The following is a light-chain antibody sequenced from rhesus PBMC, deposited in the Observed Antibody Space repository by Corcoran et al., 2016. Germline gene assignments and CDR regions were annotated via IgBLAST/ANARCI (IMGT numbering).Light chain of an antibody. CDR3: QKYNDWPWT. Sequence: EIVMTQSPATLSLSPGERATPSCRASQSVGSTLAWYQQKPGQAPRLLSYYASSRAPGIPDRVSGSGSGTEFTLPISSLDPDDVGVYCCQKYNDWPWTFGQGTKVEIK. CDR2: YAS. V-gene: IGKV3-42*02. CDR1: QSVGST. J-gene: IGKJ1*01.